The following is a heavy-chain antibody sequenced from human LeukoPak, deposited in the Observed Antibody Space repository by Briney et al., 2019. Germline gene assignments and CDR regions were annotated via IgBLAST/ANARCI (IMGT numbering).Heavy chain of an antibody. V-gene: IGHV4-59*08. Sequence: SETLSLTCTVSGGSISGHYWSWIRQPPGKGLEWIGYIYYSGSTNYNPSLKSRVTISVDTSKNQFSLKLSSVTAADTAVYYCARHRAGYSSYMGGEFDYWGQGTLVTVSS. J-gene: IGHJ4*02. CDR3: ARHRAGYSSYMGGEFDY. CDR2: IYYSGST. D-gene: IGHD6-13*01. CDR1: GGSISGHY.